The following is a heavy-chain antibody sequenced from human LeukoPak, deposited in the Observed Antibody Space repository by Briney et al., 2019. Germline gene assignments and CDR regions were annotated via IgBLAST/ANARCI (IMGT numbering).Heavy chain of an antibody. Sequence: SETLSLTCTVSGGSISSYYWSWIRQPPGKGLELIGYIYYSGSTNYNPSLKSRVTISVDTSKNQFSLKLSSVTAADTAVYYCARQEQQLIYNWFDPWGQGTLVTVSS. CDR1: GGSISSYY. D-gene: IGHD6-13*01. CDR3: ARQEQQLIYNWFDP. V-gene: IGHV4-59*01. CDR2: IYYSGST. J-gene: IGHJ5*02.